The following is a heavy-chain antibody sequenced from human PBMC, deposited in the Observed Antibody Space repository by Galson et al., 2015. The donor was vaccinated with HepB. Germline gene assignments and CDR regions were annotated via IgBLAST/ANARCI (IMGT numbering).Heavy chain of an antibody. Sequence: CAISGDSVSTNSAAWNWIRQSPSRGLEWLGRTYYRSKWYNDYAVAVKSRITINADISKNQHSLQLNSVTPEYTAVYYCERDPSDNWTRGVRGATWGNWFDPWGQGTLVTVSS. CDR1: GDSVSTNSAA. CDR3: ERDPSDNWTRGVRGATWGNWFDP. CDR2: TYYRSKWYN. V-gene: IGHV6-1*01. D-gene: IGHD1-26*01. J-gene: IGHJ5*02.